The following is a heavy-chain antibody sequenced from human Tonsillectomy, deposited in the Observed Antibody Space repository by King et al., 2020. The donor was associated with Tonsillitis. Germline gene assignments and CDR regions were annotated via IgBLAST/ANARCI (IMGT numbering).Heavy chain of an antibody. CDR2: VYYSGST. Sequence: LQLQESGPGLVKPWETLSLTCTVSGDSISRRGYFWGWIRQPPGKGLEWVAGVYYSGSTYYNPSLKSRVTASVDTSKHQFSLHLNSVTAADTAVYYCARQGVPGGNDYWGQGTLVTVSS. CDR3: ARQGVPGGNDY. CDR1: GDSISRRGYF. V-gene: IGHV4-39*01. J-gene: IGHJ4*02. D-gene: IGHD2-2*01.